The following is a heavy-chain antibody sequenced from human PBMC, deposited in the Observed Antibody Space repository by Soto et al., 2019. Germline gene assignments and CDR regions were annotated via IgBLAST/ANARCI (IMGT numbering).Heavy chain of an antibody. J-gene: IGHJ6*02. CDR1: GFTFSDYW. CDR3: ARGIRGHYGKDV. CDR2: IKGDGGTT. D-gene: IGHD3-10*01. V-gene: IGHV3-74*01. Sequence: EVQLVESGGGLVQPGGSLRLSCAASGFTFSDYWIHWVRQGPGKGLMWVSRIKGDGGTTNYADSVKGRFTVSRDNAKNTLYLQMNSLRAEDTALYYCARGIRGHYGKDVWGQGTTVSVSS.